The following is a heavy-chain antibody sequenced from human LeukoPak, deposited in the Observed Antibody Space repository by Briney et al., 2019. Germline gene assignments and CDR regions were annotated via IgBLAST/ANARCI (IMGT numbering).Heavy chain of an antibody. V-gene: IGHV1-58*01. D-gene: IGHD1-26*01. J-gene: IGHJ3*02. Sequence: SVKVSCKASGFTFTSSAVQWVRQARGQRLEWIGWIVVGSGNTNYAQKFQERVTITRDMSTSTAYMELSSLRSEDTAVYYCAVPSGSYPADAFDIWGQGTMVTVSS. CDR3: AVPSGSYPADAFDI. CDR1: GFTFTSSA. CDR2: IVVGSGNT.